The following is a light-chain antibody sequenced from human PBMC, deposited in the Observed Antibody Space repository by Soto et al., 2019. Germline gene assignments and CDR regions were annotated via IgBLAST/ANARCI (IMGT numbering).Light chain of an antibody. CDR3: MQALQTPPT. V-gene: IGKV2-28*01. CDR2: VGS. CDR1: RSLRHSNGYNY. J-gene: IGKJ1*01. Sequence: DTVMTQSPLSLLVTPEAAASISYGTIRSLRHSNGYNYLDWYLQKPGQSPQLLIDVGSSRASGVPDRFSGGGAGTDFTLKSSRVEAEDVGIYYCMQALQTPPTFGQGTKVDIK.